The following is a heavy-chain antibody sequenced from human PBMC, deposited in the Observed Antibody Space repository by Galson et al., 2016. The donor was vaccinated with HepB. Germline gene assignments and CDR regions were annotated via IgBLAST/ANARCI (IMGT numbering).Heavy chain of an antibody. J-gene: IGHJ3*02. CDR2: ITSGSDTL. CDR3: ARDIDYYDESAHYDSFDI. V-gene: IGHV3-48*04. Sequence: SLRLSCAASGFIFKTYSMHWFRHAPGKGLEWLAYITSGSDTLYYADSVQDRFTISRDNARESLYLQINSLRAEDTAVYYCARDIDYYDESAHYDSFDIWGQGTRVTVSS. D-gene: IGHD3-22*01. CDR1: GFIFKTYS.